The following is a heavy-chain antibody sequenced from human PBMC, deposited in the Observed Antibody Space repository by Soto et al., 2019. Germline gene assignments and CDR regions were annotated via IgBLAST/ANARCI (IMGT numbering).Heavy chain of an antibody. CDR3: ARDGIVVVPAASLPTSIIRWVSWFDP. J-gene: IGHJ5*02. V-gene: IGHV1-3*01. D-gene: IGHD2-2*01. CDR1: GYTFTSYA. Sequence: GASVKVSCKASGYTFTSYAMHWVRQAPGQRLEWMGWINAGNGNTKYSQKFQGRVTITRDTSASTAYMELSSLRSEDTAVYYCARDGIVVVPAASLPTSIIRWVSWFDPWGQGTLVTVSS. CDR2: INAGNGNT.